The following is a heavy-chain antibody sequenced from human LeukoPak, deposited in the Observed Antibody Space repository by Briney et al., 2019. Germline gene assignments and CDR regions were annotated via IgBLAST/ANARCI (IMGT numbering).Heavy chain of an antibody. CDR3: ARDGGYSGYDFDY. CDR1: GFTFSDYY. Sequence: GGSLRLSCAASGFTFSDYYMSWIRQAPGKGLEWVSYISSSSSYTKYADSVKGRFTISRDNAKNSLYLQMNSLRAEDTAVYYCARDGGYSGYDFDYWGQGTLVTVSS. D-gene: IGHD5-12*01. CDR2: ISSSSSYT. V-gene: IGHV3-11*06. J-gene: IGHJ4*02.